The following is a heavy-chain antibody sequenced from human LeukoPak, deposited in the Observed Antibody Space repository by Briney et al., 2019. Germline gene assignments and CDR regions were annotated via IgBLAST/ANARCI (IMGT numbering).Heavy chain of an antibody. D-gene: IGHD2-21*02. CDR3: ASAYCGGDCYGYYYYYGMDV. Sequence: SETLSLTCTVSGGSVSSGSYYWSWIRQPPGKGLEWIGYIYYSGSTNYNPSLKSRVTISVDTSKNQFSLKLSSVTAADTAVYYCASAYCGGDCYGYYYYYGMDVWGQGTTVTVSS. J-gene: IGHJ6*02. CDR1: GGSVSSGSYY. CDR2: IYYSGST. V-gene: IGHV4-61*01.